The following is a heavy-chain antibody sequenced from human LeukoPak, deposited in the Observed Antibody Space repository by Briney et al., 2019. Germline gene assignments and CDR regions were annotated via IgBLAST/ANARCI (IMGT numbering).Heavy chain of an antibody. CDR3: ARGVGPYH. CDR2: ISGSGDGT. CDR1: GFTFSNYA. V-gene: IGHV3-23*01. J-gene: IGHJ4*02. Sequence: GGSLRLSCAASGFTFSNYAMSWVRQAPGKGLEWVSAISGSGDGTYSADSVKGRFTISRDNSKNTLYLQMNSLRAEDTAVYYCARGVGPYHWGQGTLVTVSS. D-gene: IGHD2-15*01.